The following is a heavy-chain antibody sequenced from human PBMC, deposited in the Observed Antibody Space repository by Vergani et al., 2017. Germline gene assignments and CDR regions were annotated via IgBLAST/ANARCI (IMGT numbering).Heavy chain of an antibody. V-gene: IGHV4-34*01. Sequence: QVQLQQWGAGLLKPSETLSLTCAVYGGSFSGYYWSWIRQPPGKGLEWIGEINHSGSTNYNPSLKSRVTISVDTSKNQFSLKLSSVTAADTAVYYCARDQTGVGIGLDYWGQGTLVTVSS. D-gene: IGHD1-14*01. J-gene: IGHJ4*02. CDR1: GGSFSGYY. CDR2: INHSGST. CDR3: ARDQTGVGIGLDY.